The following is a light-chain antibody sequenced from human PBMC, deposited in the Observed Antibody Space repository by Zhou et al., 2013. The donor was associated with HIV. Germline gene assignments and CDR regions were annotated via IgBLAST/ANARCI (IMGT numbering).Light chain of an antibody. Sequence: DIQLTQSPSPLSASVGDTVTISCRASQSIRTYLNWYQQKPGKAPNLLIYAASNLQSGAPSRFRGSGSGTDFTLTISNLQPEDFAVYYCQQSYSFRSFGQGTKLDIK. CDR1: QSIRTY. V-gene: IGKV1-39*01. CDR2: AAS. J-gene: IGKJ2*04. CDR3: QQSYSFRS.